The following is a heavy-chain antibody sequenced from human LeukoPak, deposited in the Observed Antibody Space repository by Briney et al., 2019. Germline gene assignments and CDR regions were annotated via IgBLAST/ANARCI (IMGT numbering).Heavy chain of an antibody. V-gene: IGHV3-7*01. CDR3: ARGGNSSWDY. J-gene: IGHJ4*02. Sequence: GGSLRLSCAASGFIFSNYWMSWVRQAPGKGLEWVANIKPDGSEKYYVDSLKGRFTISRDNARNSLYLQMNSLRVEDTAVYYCARGGNSSWDYWGQGALVTVSS. D-gene: IGHD6-6*01. CDR1: GFIFSNYW. CDR2: IKPDGSEK.